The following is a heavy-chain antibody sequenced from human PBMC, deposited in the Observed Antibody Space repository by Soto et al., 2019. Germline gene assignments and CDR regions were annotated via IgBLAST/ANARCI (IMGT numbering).Heavy chain of an antibody. CDR3: ARGIYSTSSFFDS. CDR2: IYYSGNT. V-gene: IGHV4-30-4*01. J-gene: IGHJ4*02. D-gene: IGHD6-6*01. Sequence: LSLTCTVCGDSIRTADYYWNWIRQPPGKGLEWIGYIYYSGNTYYIPSLKSRVTISVDTSKNQISLKLNSVTAADTAVYYCARGIYSTSSFFDSWGQGTLVTVSS. CDR1: GDSIRTADYY.